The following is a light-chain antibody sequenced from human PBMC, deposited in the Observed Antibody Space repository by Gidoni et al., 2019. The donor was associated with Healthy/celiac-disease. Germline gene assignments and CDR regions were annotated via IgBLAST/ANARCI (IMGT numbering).Light chain of an antibody. CDR1: NIGSKS. V-gene: IGLV3-21*02. Sequence: SYVPTQPPTVSVAPGQTARITCGGNNIGSKSVHWYQQKPGQAPVLVVYDDSARPSGIPERFSGSNSGNTATLTISRVEAGDEADYYCQVWDSSSDPWVFGGGTKLTVL. J-gene: IGLJ3*02. CDR2: DDS. CDR3: QVWDSSSDPWV.